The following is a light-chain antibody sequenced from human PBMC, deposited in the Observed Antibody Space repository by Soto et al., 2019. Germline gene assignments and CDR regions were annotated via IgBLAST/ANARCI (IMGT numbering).Light chain of an antibody. CDR1: SSNIGNNY. J-gene: IGLJ1*01. Sequence: QSVLTQPPSVSAAPGQKVTISCSGSSSNIGNNYVSWYQQLPGTAPKLLIYDNNKRPSGIPDRFSGSKSGTSATLGITGLQTGEEADYYCGTWASSLSAGQVFGTGTKVTV. CDR3: GTWASSLSAGQV. V-gene: IGLV1-51*01. CDR2: DNN.